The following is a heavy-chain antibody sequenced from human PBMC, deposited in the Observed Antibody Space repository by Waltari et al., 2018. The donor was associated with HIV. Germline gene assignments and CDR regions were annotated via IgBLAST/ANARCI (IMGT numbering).Heavy chain of an antibody. CDR2: ISSTSNTI. V-gene: IGHV3-48*04. D-gene: IGHD2-15*01. J-gene: IGHJ6*02. CDR3: AKEVVALPHYYYYGLDV. Sequence: EVQLVESGGGLVQPGGSLRLSCAASGFTFSSYRMNWVRQAPGKGLEWVSYISSTSNTIYYADSVKGRFTVSRDNAKNSLSLQMNSLRAEDTAVYFCAKEVVALPHYYYYGLDVWGQGTTVTVSS. CDR1: GFTFSSYR.